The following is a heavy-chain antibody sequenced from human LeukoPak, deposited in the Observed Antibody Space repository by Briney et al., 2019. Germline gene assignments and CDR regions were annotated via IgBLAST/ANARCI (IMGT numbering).Heavy chain of an antibody. D-gene: IGHD6-6*01. CDR1: GFTVSSNY. V-gene: IGHV3-66*01. J-gene: IGHJ3*02. CDR3: ARDRSSTHAFDI. CDR2: IYSGGST. Sequence: PGGSLRLSCAASGFTVSSNYMSWVRQAPGKGLEWVSVIYSGGSTYYADPVKGRFTISRDNSKNTLYLQMNSLRAEDTAVYYCARDRSSTHAFDIWGQGTMVTVSS.